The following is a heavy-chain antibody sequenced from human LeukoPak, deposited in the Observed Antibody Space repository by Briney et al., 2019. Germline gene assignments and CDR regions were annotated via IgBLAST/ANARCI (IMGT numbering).Heavy chain of an antibody. CDR3: ARIGYSSSSLDY. V-gene: IGHV3-7*01. D-gene: IGHD6-6*01. CDR2: INQDGGVK. Sequence: GRSLRLSCAAPRFTFSNYWMSWVRQAPGEGLEWVANINQDGGVKYYVDSIKGRFTISRDNAKNSVFLQMNSLRADDTAVYYCARIGYSSSSLDYWGQGTLVTVSS. J-gene: IGHJ4*02. CDR1: RFTFSNYW.